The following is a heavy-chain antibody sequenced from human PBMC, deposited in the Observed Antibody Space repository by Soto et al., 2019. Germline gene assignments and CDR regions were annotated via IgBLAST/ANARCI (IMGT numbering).Heavy chain of an antibody. D-gene: IGHD2-21*02. Sequence: QVQLQESGPGLVKPSQTLSLTCTVSGGSISSGGYYWSWIRQHPGKGLEWIGYIYYSGSTYYNPSLKTRITISVDTSKTQSSLKLSSVTASDTAVYYCARISPVVTAPWGQGTLVTFSS. CDR2: IYYSGST. J-gene: IGHJ5*02. V-gene: IGHV4-31*03. CDR3: ARISPVVTAP. CDR1: GGSISSGGYY.